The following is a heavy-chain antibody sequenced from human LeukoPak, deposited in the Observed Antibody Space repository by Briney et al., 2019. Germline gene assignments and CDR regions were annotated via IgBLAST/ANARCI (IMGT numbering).Heavy chain of an antibody. Sequence: RASVKVSCKASGYTFTGYYMHWVRQAPGQGLEWMGWINPNSGGTNYAQKFQGRVTMTRDPSISTAYMELSRMRSDDTAVYYCARVRCSGGSCYTGFDYWGQGTLVTVSS. V-gene: IGHV1-2*02. CDR3: ARVRCSGGSCYTGFDY. CDR1: GYTFTGYY. J-gene: IGHJ4*02. D-gene: IGHD2-15*01. CDR2: INPNSGGT.